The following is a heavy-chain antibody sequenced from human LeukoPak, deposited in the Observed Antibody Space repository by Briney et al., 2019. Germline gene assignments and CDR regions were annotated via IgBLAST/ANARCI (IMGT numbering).Heavy chain of an antibody. V-gene: IGHV3-21*01. J-gene: IGHJ3*02. Sequence: GGSLRLSCAASGFTFSSHNMNWVRQAPMKGLEWVSSIGTDGSYIYYADSVQGRFTISRDNAKNSLYLQMNSLTAEDTAVYYCARKMKTGDRVGTFDIWGKGTMVTSST. CDR2: IGTDGSYI. CDR1: GFTFSSHN. D-gene: IGHD1-1*01. CDR3: ARKMKTGDRVGTFDI.